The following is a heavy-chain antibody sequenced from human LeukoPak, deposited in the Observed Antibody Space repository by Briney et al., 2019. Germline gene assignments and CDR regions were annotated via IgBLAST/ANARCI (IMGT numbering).Heavy chain of an antibody. Sequence: PSQTLSLTCTVSGGSISSGDYYWSWIRQPPGKGLEWIGYIYYSGSTYYNPSLKSRVTISVDTSKNQFSLKLSSVTAADTAVYYCARFPGYSGYDSLRAFDIWGQGTMVTVSS. V-gene: IGHV4-30-4*08. CDR2: IYYSGST. CDR3: ARFPGYSGYDSLRAFDI. J-gene: IGHJ3*02. CDR1: GGSISSGDYY. D-gene: IGHD5-12*01.